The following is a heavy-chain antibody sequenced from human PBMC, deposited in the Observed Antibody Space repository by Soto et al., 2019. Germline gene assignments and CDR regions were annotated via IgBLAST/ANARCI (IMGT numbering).Heavy chain of an antibody. V-gene: IGHV2-70*04. CDR2: IDWDDDK. CDR3: ARSDYGDYVGAFDI. Sequence: SGPTLVNPTQTLTLTCTFSGFSLSTSGMRVSWIRQPPGKALEWLARIDWDDDKFYSTSLKTRLTISKDTSKNQVALTMTNMDPVDTATYYCARSDYGDYVGAFDIWGQGTMVTVSS. CDR1: GFSLSTSGMR. J-gene: IGHJ3*02. D-gene: IGHD4-17*01.